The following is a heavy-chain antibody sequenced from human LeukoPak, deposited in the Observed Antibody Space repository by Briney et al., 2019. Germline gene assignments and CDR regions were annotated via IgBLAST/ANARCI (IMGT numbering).Heavy chain of an antibody. D-gene: IGHD2-2*01. CDR3: ARGGAPYCTSTSCYEDWFDP. CDR1: VFTYSNFW. Sequence: PGGSLRLSCAACVFTYSNFWMRWVRQAPGKGLEWVANINQDGSEKYYVDSVKGRFTISRDNAKNSLYLQMNSLRAEDTGVFASARGGAPYCTSTSCYEDWFDPWGQGTLVTVSS. J-gene: IGHJ5*02. V-gene: IGHV3-7*05. CDR2: INQDGSEK.